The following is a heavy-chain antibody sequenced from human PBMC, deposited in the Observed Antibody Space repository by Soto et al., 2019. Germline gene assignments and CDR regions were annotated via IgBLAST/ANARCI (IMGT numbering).Heavy chain of an antibody. CDR2: IIPIFGTA. V-gene: IGHV1-69*01. D-gene: IGHD1-26*01. CDR3: ARDAARGSYSVGLNWFDP. CDR1: GGTFSSYA. Sequence: QVQLVQSGAEVKKPGSSVKVSCKASGGTFSSYAISWVRQAPGQGLEWMGGIIPIFGTANYAQKFQGRVTITADEYTSTAYMELSSLRSEDTAVYYCARDAARGSYSVGLNWFDPWGQGTLVTVSS. J-gene: IGHJ5*02.